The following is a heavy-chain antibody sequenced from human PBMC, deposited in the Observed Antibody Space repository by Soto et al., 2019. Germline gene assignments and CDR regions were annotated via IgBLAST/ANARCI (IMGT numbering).Heavy chain of an antibody. CDR3: AKGGFWVHYGMDV. CDR2: ISRSGDIT. D-gene: IGHD2-15*01. V-gene: IGHV3-23*01. Sequence: EVQLLESGGALAQPGGSLRLSCAASGSTFSAFCMNWVRQAPGKGLEWVSAISRSGDITHYADPVKGRFTISRDNSKNTLYLEMNSLTGDDTAVYYCAKGGFWVHYGMDVWGQGTTVIVSS. CDR1: GSTFSAFC. J-gene: IGHJ6*02.